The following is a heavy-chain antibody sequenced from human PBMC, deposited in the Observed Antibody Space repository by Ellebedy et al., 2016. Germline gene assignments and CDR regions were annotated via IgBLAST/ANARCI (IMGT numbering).Heavy chain of an antibody. D-gene: IGHD6-6*01. Sequence: GGSLRLSCAASGFTFSSYWMHWVRQAPGKGLVWVSDIYRDGSIRNYAGSVRGRFTISRDNAKNTLYLQMESLRVEDSAVYYCAALDLGNDYWGQGTLVTVFS. CDR1: GFTFSSYW. CDR3: AALDLGNDY. V-gene: IGHV3-74*01. J-gene: IGHJ4*02. CDR2: IYRDGSIR.